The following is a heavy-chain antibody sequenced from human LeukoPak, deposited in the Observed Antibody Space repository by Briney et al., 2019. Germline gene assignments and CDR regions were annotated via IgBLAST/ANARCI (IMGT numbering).Heavy chain of an antibody. D-gene: IGHD3-22*01. J-gene: IGHJ3*02. CDR2: INPNSGGT. CDR1: GYTFTGYY. V-gene: IGHV1-2*02. Sequence: ASVKVSCKASGYTFTGYYMHWVRQAPGQGLEWMGWINPNSGGTNYAQKFQGRVTMTRDTSISTAYMELSRLRSDDTAVYYCARAGITMIGVNDAFDIWGQGTMVTVSS. CDR3: ARAGITMIGVNDAFDI.